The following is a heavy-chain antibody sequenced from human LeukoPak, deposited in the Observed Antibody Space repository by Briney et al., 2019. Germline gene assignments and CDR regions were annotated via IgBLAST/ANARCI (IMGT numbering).Heavy chain of an antibody. CDR2: IYYSGST. CDR1: GGPISSGGYY. D-gene: IGHD5-18*01. Sequence: SQTLSLTCTVSGGPISSGGYYWSWIRQHPGKGLEWIGYIYYSGSTYYNPSLKSRVTISVDTSKNQFSLKLSSVTATDTAVYYCARRGYSYYDYWGQGTLVTVSS. V-gene: IGHV4-31*03. CDR3: ARRGYSYYDY. J-gene: IGHJ4*02.